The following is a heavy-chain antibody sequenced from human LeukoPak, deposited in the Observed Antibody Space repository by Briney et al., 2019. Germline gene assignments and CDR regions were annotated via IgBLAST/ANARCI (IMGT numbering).Heavy chain of an antibody. D-gene: IGHD6-19*01. V-gene: IGHV1-69*13. CDR3: ARGQQWLVVWFDP. Sequence: SVKVSCKASGGTFSSYAISWVRQAPGQGLEWMGGIIPIFGTANYAQKFQGRVTITADESTSTAYMGLSSLRSEDTAVYYCARGQQWLVVWFDPWGQGTLVTVSS. CDR1: GGTFSSYA. CDR2: IIPIFGTA. J-gene: IGHJ5*02.